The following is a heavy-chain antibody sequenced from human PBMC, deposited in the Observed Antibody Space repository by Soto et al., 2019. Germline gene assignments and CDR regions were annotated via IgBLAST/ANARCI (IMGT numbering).Heavy chain of an antibody. CDR1: GGTFSSYT. Sequence: QVQLVQSGAEVKKPGSSVKVSCKASGGTFSSYTISWVRQAPGQGLEWMGRIIPILGIANYAQKFQGRVTITADKSTSTAYMELSSLRSEDTAVYYCARGLISSGSYYNAQDAFDIWGQGTMVTVSS. J-gene: IGHJ3*02. CDR2: IIPILGIA. CDR3: ARGLISSGSYYNAQDAFDI. D-gene: IGHD3-10*01. V-gene: IGHV1-69*02.